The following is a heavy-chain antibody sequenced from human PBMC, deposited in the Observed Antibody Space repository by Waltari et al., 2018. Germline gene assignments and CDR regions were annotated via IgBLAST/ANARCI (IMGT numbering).Heavy chain of an antibody. CDR3: ARGEITGTYYYDMDV. CDR1: GGSISSYY. CDR2: IYYSGSS. V-gene: IGHV4-59*01. J-gene: IGHJ6*03. D-gene: IGHD1-20*01. Sequence: QVQLQESGPGLVKPSETLSLTCTVSGGSISSYYWSWIRQPPGKGLEWIGYIYYSGSSNYNPSLRRRVTISVDTSKNQFSLKLGSVTAADTAVYYCARGEITGTYYYDMDVWGKGTTVTISS.